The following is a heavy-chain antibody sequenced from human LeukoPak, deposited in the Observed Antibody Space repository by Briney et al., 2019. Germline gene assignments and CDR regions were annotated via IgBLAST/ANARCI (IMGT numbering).Heavy chain of an antibody. CDR3: ARSFTIFGVVGNWFDP. CDR1: GGSISSGGYY. CDR2: IYYSGST. Sequence: SQTLSLNCTVSGGSISSGGYYWSWIRQHPGKGLEWIGYIYYSGSTYYNPSLKSRVTISVDTSKNQFSLKLSSVTAADTAVYYCARSFTIFGVVGNWFDPWGQGTLVTVSS. D-gene: IGHD3-3*01. V-gene: IGHV4-31*03. J-gene: IGHJ5*02.